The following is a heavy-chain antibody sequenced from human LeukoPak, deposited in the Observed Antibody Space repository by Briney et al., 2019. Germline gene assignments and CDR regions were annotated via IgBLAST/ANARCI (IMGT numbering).Heavy chain of an antibody. CDR1: GFTFSTHP. CDR2: LLYDGSEK. CDR3: AKDPRTGAVSGIFYFDY. D-gene: IGHD6-19*01. Sequence: GGSLRLSCAASGFTFSTHPMHWVRQAPGKGLEGVAVLLYDGSEKYYTESVKGRFTISRDNSKNTLYLQMDSLRPEDTAVYYCAKDPRTGAVSGIFYFDYWGQGTLLTVSS. V-gene: IGHV3-30*04. J-gene: IGHJ4*02.